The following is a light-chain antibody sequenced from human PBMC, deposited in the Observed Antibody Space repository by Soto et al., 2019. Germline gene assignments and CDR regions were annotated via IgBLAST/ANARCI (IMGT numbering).Light chain of an antibody. CDR2: DAS. Sequence: EIVLTQSPAPLSLSPGERATLSCRASQSVSSYLAWYQQKPGQAPRLLIYDASNRATGIPARFSGSGSGTDFTLTISSLEPEDFAVYYCQQRSNWPLTCGQGTRLEIK. CDR1: QSVSSY. V-gene: IGKV3-11*01. CDR3: QQRSNWPLT. J-gene: IGKJ5*01.